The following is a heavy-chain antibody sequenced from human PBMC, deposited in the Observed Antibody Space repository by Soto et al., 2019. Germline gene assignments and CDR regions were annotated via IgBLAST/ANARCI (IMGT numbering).Heavy chain of an antibody. CDR3: ARDDCSSTSCYAGTSSGYYYMDV. CDR2: ISSSSSTI. CDR1: GFTFSSYS. D-gene: IGHD2-2*01. V-gene: IGHV3-48*01. J-gene: IGHJ6*03. Sequence: GGSLRLSCAASGFTFSSYSMNWVRQAPGKGLEWVSYISSSSSTIYYADSVKGRFTISRDNAKNSLYLQMNSLRAEDTAVYYCARDDCSSTSCYAGTSSGYYYMDVWGKGTTVTPSS.